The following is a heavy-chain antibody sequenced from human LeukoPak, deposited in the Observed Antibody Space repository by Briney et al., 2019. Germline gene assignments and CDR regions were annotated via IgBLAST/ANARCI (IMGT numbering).Heavy chain of an antibody. D-gene: IGHD3-3*01. J-gene: IGHJ6*02. V-gene: IGHV1-8*02. CDR1: GGTFSSYA. Sequence: ASVKVSCKASGGTFSSYAISWVRQATGQGLEWMGWMNPNSGNTGYAQKFQGRVTMTRNTSISTAYMELSSLRSEDTAVYYCARGLINTIFGVVIYFGMDVWGQGTTVTVSS. CDR3: ARGLINTIFGVVIYFGMDV. CDR2: MNPNSGNT.